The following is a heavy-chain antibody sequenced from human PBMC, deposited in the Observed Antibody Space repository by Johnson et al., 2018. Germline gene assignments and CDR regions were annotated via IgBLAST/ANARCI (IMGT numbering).Heavy chain of an antibody. CDR1: GFTFSTYA. V-gene: IGHV3-23*01. CDR2: ISGSCDGT. J-gene: IGHJ3*02. CDR3: ANEVRYGWGALDI. D-gene: IGHD3-10*01. Sequence: VQLQESGGSLVQPGGSLRVSCAASGFTFSTYAITWVRPTPGQGLEWVSAISGSCDGTYYADSVKGRFTTSRNNSTNTLYRQLTTLTSEATAVYNCANEVRYGWGALDIWCHGTRVTVSS.